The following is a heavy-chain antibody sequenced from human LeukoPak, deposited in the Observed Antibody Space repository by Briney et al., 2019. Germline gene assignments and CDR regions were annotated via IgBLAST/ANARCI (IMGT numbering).Heavy chain of an antibody. CDR2: INQDGGEK. J-gene: IGHJ4*02. V-gene: IGHV3-7*01. D-gene: IGHD1-14*01. CDR3: ARDSYRALEY. CDR1: GFTFSSYC. Sequence: QAGGSLRLSCAASGFTFSSYCMNWVRQAPGKGLEWVAHINQDGGEKFYVDSVKGRFTISRDNAKNSLYLQMNSLRAEDTATYYCARDSYRALEYWGQGTLVTVSS.